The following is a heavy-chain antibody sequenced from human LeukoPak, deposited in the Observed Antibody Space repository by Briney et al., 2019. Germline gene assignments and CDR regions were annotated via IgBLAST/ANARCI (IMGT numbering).Heavy chain of an antibody. V-gene: IGHV1-69*05. CDR1: GGTFSSYA. D-gene: IGHD3-16*02. CDR3: ARLGFGGVIVIKNGAFDI. CDR2: IIPIFGTA. J-gene: IGHJ3*02. Sequence: ASVKVSCKASGGTFSSYAISWVRQAPGQGLEWMGGIIPIFGTANYAQKFQGRVTITTDESTSTAYMELSSLRSEDTAVYYCARLGFGGVIVIKNGAFDIWGQGTMVTVSS.